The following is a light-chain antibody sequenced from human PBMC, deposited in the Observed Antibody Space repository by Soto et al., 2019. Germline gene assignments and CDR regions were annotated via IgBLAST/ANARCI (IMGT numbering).Light chain of an antibody. V-gene: IGKV3-15*01. CDR2: GAS. Sequence: EIVMTQSPATLSVSPGERVTLSCRASQSVTGFLGWYQQKPGQPPRLLIYGASTRASGIPARFSGSGSGTEFSLTISSLQSEDFAVYYCQQYHNWPATFGNGTKVEV. CDR3: QQYHNWPAT. J-gene: IGKJ1*01. CDR1: QSVTGF.